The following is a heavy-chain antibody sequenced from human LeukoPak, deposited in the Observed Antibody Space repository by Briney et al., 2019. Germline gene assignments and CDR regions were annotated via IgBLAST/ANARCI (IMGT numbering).Heavy chain of an antibody. CDR1: GGSISSYY. J-gene: IGHJ4*02. CDR2: IYFSGST. Sequence: SETLSLTCTVSGGSISSYYWSWIRQPPGKGLEWIGYIYFSGSTDYNPSLKSRVTISVDTSKNQFSLKLSSVTAAEATVYYCARRRSPRGFDYWGQGTLVTVSS. V-gene: IGHV4-59*12. CDR3: ARRRSPRGFDY.